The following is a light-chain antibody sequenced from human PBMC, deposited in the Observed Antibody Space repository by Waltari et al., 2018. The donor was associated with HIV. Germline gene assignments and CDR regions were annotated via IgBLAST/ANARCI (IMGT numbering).Light chain of an antibody. CDR2: DND. J-gene: IGLJ3*02. Sequence: QSVLPQPLSASGTPGQGVPISFSGRISNFGRNSVFWYRQLPGTATKLLIYDNDKRPSGVSARFSGSKSGTSASLAISGLRSDDEADYYCSAWDDSLSVVVFGGGTKLTVL. CDR1: ISNFGRNS. V-gene: IGLV1-47*01. CDR3: SAWDDSLSVVV.